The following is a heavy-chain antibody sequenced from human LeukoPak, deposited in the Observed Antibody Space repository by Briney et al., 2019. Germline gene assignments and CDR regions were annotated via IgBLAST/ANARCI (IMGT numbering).Heavy chain of an antibody. D-gene: IGHD2-2*01. Sequence: SVKVSCKASGGTFSSYAISWVRQAPGQGLEWMGGIIPIFGTANYAQKFQGRVTITADESTSTAYMELSSLRSEDTAVYYCAHSIWGYCSSTSCSKYAFDIWGQGTMVTVSS. V-gene: IGHV1-69*13. CDR1: GGTFSSYA. CDR3: AHSIWGYCSSTSCSKYAFDI. J-gene: IGHJ3*02. CDR2: IIPIFGTA.